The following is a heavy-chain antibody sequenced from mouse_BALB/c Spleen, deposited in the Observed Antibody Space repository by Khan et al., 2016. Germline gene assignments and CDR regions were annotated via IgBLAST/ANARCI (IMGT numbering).Heavy chain of an antibody. CDR2: VNPNNGGT. CDR1: GYSFTGYY. J-gene: IGHJ2*01. V-gene: IGHV1-26*01. Sequence: EVQLQESGPDLVKPGASVKISCKASGYSFTGYYIHWVKQSHGKSLEWIGRVNPNNGGTSYNQKFKDKAIVTVDKSSSTAYMELRSLTSEDSAVYYWARTVLLPACFDYGGQGTTLPVSS. CDR3: ARTVLLPACFDY. D-gene: IGHD2-10*01.